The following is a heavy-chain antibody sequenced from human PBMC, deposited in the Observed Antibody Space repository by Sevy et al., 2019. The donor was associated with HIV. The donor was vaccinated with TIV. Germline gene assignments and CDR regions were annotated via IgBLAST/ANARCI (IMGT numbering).Heavy chain of an antibody. J-gene: IGHJ3*02. CDR3: ARPYGSGSWEAFDI. CDR1: GFSFSSYP. V-gene: IGHV3-21*01. CDR2: ISGSSNYI. Sequence: GGSLRLSCAASGFSFSSYPMNWGRQAPGKGLEWVSSISGSSNYIYYAYSLRGRFTISRDNAKNSLYLQMNSLRAEDTAVYYCARPYGSGSWEAFDIWGQGTMVTVSS. D-gene: IGHD3-10*01.